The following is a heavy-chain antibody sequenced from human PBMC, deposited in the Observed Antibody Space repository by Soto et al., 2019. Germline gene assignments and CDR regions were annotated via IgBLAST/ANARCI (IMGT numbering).Heavy chain of an antibody. CDR3: ARGRRADY. V-gene: IGHV4-34*01. Sequence: QVQLQQWGAGLLKPSETLSLTCAVYGGSFSGYYWSWIRQPPGQGLEWIGEINHSGSNNYNPSLKSRVTISVDTAKNQCSLNLTSVTAADTALYSCARGRRADYWGQGTLVTVSS. J-gene: IGHJ4*02. D-gene: IGHD3-10*01. CDR1: GGSFSGYY. CDR2: INHSGSN.